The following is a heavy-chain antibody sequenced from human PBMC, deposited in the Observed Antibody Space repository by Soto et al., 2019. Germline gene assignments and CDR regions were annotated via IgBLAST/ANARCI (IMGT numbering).Heavy chain of an antibody. D-gene: IGHD3-10*01. CDR1: GYTFTSYG. J-gene: IGHJ3*02. CDR3: ATNARGPGAFDI. Sequence: ASVKVSCKASGYTFTSYGLSWVRQAPGQRLEWMGWINAGSGNTYYSQTFQGRVTITRDTSASTAYMEMSSLRSEDTAVYYCATNARGPGAFDIWGQGTMVTVSS. CDR2: INAGSGNT. V-gene: IGHV1-3*01.